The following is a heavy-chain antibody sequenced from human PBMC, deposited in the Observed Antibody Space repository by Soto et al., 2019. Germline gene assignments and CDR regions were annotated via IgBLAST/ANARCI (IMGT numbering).Heavy chain of an antibody. J-gene: IGHJ5*02. V-gene: IGHV3-23*01. CDR2: VNSPGNT. CDR3: AKGGFYDSLGWLDL. CDR1: GFAFSSYD. Sequence: GGSLRLSCAASGFAFSSYDMSWVRQAPGKGLEWVSAVNSPGNTSYADSVKGRFTISRDNSRKEFYLQMNNLRAEDTALYYCAKGGFYDSLGWLDLWGQGTLVTVSS. D-gene: IGHD3-22*01.